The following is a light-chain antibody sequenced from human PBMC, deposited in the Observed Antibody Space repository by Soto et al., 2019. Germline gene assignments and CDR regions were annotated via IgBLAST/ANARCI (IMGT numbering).Light chain of an antibody. CDR1: QTISTW. J-gene: IGKJ5*01. Sequence: DIQVTQSPPTLSASVGDRVTITCRASQTISTWMAWYQQKPGKAPKLLVYDASTLQSGVASRFSGSGSGTEFTLTISSLQPDDFATYYCQQYNRYPITFGQGTRLEIK. CDR2: DAS. V-gene: IGKV1-5*01. CDR3: QQYNRYPIT.